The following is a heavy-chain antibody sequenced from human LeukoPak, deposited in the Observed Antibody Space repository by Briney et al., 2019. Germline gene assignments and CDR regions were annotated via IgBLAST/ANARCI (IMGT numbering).Heavy chain of an antibody. D-gene: IGHD6-6*01. J-gene: IGHJ4*02. CDR3: ARDQIAARAYDY. CDR1: GGSFSGYY. Sequence: SETLSLTCAVYGGSFSGYYWSWIRQPPGKGLEWIGEINHSGSTNYNPSLKSRVTISVDTSENQFSLKLSSVTAADTAVYYCARDQIAARAYDYWGQGTLVTVSS. V-gene: IGHV4-34*01. CDR2: INHSGST.